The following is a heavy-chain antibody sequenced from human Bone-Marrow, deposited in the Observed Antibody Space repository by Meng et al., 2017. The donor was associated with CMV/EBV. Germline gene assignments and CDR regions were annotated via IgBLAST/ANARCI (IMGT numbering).Heavy chain of an antibody. CDR2: IYYSGST. CDR3: ARAPYSSSWGV. J-gene: IGHJ6*01. Sequence: SETLSLTCTVSGGSISNYYWSWIRQPPGKGLEWIGYIYYSGSTNYIPSLKSRVTISVDTSKNQFSLKLSSVTAADTAVYYCARAPYSSSWGVWGQGTMVTVSS. CDR1: GGSISNYY. V-gene: IGHV4-59*01. D-gene: IGHD6-13*01.